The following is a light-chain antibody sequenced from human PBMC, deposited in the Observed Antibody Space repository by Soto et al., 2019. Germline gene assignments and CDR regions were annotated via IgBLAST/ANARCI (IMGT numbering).Light chain of an antibody. CDR1: QNINRW. V-gene: IGKV1-5*03. CDR2: KAS. J-gene: IGKJ1*01. Sequence: IHMTQSPSTLSASVGDTVTITCRASQNINRWLAWYQHKPGQAPKPLIYKASTLDSGVPSRFSGNASGTDFTLTISSLQPDDSATYFCQQYNYYWTFGQGTKVEIK. CDR3: QQYNYYWT.